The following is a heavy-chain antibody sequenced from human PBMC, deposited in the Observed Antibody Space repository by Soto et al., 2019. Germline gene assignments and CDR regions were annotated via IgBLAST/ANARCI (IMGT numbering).Heavy chain of an antibody. J-gene: IGHJ3*02. V-gene: IGHV3-21*01. CDR3: LSPRAGKSPPLDAFDI. Sequence: PGGSPRLSCAASRFTFNSYSMNWVRQAPGKGLEWVSSISSSSSYIYYADSVKGRFTISRDNAKNSLYLQMNSLRAEDTAVYYCLSPRAGKSPPLDAFDIWGQGTMVTVSS. D-gene: IGHD3-10*01. CDR1: RFTFNSYS. CDR2: ISSSSSYI.